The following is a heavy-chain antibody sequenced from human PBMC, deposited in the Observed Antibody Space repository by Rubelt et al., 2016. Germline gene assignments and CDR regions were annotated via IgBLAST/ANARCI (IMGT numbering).Heavy chain of an antibody. CDR3: AREGLAVAHDY. D-gene: IGHD6-19*01. Sequence: QVQLVQSGAEVKKPGASVKVSCKASGYTFTSYAMHWVRQAPGQRLEWMGWINAGNGNTKCSQKCQGRVTITRDTAASTAYMELSSLRSEDTAVYYCAREGLAVAHDYWGQGTLVTVSS. CDR1: GYTFTSYA. V-gene: IGHV1-3*01. CDR2: INAGNGNT. J-gene: IGHJ4*02.